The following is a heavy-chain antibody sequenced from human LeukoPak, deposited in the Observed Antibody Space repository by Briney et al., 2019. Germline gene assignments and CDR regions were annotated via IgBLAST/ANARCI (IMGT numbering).Heavy chain of an antibody. CDR2: IHYTGST. CDR3: ARTGGSFYFYYYMDV. Sequence: SETLSLTCTVSGGSIRSSSYNWGWIRQPPGKGLEWIGSIHYTGSTYYNPSLKSRVTISVDTSKNQFSLKLSSVTAADTAVYYCARTGGSFYFYYYMDVWGKGTTVTVSS. CDR1: GGSIRSSSYN. D-gene: IGHD1-26*01. V-gene: IGHV4-39*07. J-gene: IGHJ6*03.